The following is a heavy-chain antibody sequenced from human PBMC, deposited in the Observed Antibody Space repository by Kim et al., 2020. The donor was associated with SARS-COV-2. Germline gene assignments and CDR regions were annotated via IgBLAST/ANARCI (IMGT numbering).Heavy chain of an antibody. D-gene: IGHD5-18*01. CDR2: ISSSGSTI. J-gene: IGHJ6*02. V-gene: IGHV3-11*01. CDR3: ARGPQLWPESPYYYGMDV. Sequence: GGSLRLSCAASGFTFSDYYMSWIRQAPGKGLEWVSYISSSGSTIYYADSVKGRFTISRDNAKNSLYLQMNSLRAEDTAVYYCARGPQLWPESPYYYGMDVWGQGTTVTVSS. CDR1: GFTFSDYY.